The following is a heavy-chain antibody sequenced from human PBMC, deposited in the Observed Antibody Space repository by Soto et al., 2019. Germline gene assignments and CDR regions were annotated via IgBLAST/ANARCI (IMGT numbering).Heavy chain of an antibody. CDR2: SSSSSSYT. CDR3: ARDHPRYSGYDYVDY. CDR1: GFTFSDYY. D-gene: IGHD5-12*01. Sequence: QVQLVESGGGLVKPGGSLRLSCAAAGFTFSDYYMSWIRQAPGKGLEWVSYSSSSSSYTNYADSVKGRFTISRDNAKNSLYLQINSLRAEDTAVYYFARDHPRYSGYDYVDYWGQGTLVTVSS. J-gene: IGHJ4*02. V-gene: IGHV3-11*05.